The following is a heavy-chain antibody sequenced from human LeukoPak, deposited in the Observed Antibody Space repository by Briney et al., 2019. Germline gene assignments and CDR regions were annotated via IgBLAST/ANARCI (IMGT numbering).Heavy chain of an antibody. CDR2: IWYDGSNK. Sequence: AGGSLRLSCAASGFTFSSYGMHWVRQAPGKGLEWVAVIWYDGSNKYYADSVKGRFTISRDNSKNTLYLQMNSLRAEDTAVYYCARGDSSSWSPDYWGQGTLVTVSS. CDR3: ARGDSSSWSPDY. J-gene: IGHJ4*02. D-gene: IGHD6-13*01. V-gene: IGHV3-33*01. CDR1: GFTFSSYG.